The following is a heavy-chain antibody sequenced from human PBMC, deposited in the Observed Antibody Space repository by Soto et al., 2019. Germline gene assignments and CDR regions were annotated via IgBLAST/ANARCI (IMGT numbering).Heavy chain of an antibody. V-gene: IGHV3-9*01. D-gene: IGHD6-19*01. CDR1: GFTFDDYA. CDR2: ISWNSGSI. Sequence: GGSLRLSCAASGFTFDDYAMHWVRQAPGKGLEWVSGISWNSGSIGYADSVKGRFTISRDNAKNSLYLQMNSLRAEDTALYYCAKDEDSSGWHPGYWGQGTLVTVSS. CDR3: AKDEDSSGWHPGY. J-gene: IGHJ4*02.